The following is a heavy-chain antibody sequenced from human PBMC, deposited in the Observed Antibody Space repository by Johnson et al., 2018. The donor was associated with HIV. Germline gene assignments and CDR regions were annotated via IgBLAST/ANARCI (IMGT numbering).Heavy chain of an antibody. J-gene: IGHJ3*02. CDR3: ARDLYDSSVGAFDI. V-gene: IGHV3-64*01. Sequence: MQLVESGGGLVQPGGSLRLSCAASGFTLSSYGMHWVRQAPGKGLEYVSAISSNGGSTYYANSVKGRFTISRDNSKNTLYLQMGSLRAEDMAVYYCARDLYDSSVGAFDIWGQGTMVTVSS. D-gene: IGHD3-22*01. CDR1: GFTLSSYG. CDR2: ISSNGGST.